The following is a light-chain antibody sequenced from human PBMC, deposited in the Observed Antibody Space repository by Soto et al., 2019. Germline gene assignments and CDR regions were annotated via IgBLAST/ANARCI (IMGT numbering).Light chain of an antibody. CDR1: QGINDY. CDR3: QQSYKMYT. Sequence: DIQMTQSPSSLSASVGDRVTITCRASQGINDYLSWYQQKPGTATKVLIYGASNLVSGVPSRFSGSGSGTEYTLTITNLQPEDFATYFCQQSYKMYTFGQGTKLEIK. V-gene: IGKV1-39*01. J-gene: IGKJ2*01. CDR2: GAS.